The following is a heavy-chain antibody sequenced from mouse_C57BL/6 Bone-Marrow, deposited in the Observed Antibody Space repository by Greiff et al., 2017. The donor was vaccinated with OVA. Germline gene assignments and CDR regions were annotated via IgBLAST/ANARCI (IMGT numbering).Heavy chain of an antibody. J-gene: IGHJ1*03. Sequence: EVKLVESGGGLVKPGGSLKLSCAASGFTFSDYGMHWVRQAPEKGLEWVAYISSGSSTIYYADTVKGRFTISRDNAKNTLFLQMTSLRSEDTAMYYCARGPLYSPLRYWYFDVGGTGTTVTVSS. D-gene: IGHD1-1*01. CDR2: ISSGSSTI. CDR3: ARGPLYSPLRYWYFDV. V-gene: IGHV5-17*01. CDR1: GFTFSDYG.